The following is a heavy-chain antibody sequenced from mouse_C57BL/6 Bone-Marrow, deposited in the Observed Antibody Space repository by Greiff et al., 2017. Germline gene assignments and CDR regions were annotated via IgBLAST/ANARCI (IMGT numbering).Heavy chain of an antibody. J-gene: IGHJ3*01. D-gene: IGHD2-1*01. V-gene: IGHV5-4*01. CDR2: ISDGGSYT. CDR1: GFTFSSYA. CDR3: ARDLSTIPRGFAY. Sequence: EVQVVESGGGLVKPGGSLKLSCAASGFTFSSYAMSWVRPTPEKRLEWVATISDGGSYTYYPDNVKGRFTISRDNAKNNLYLQMSHLKSEDTAMYYCARDLSTIPRGFAYWGQGTLVTVSA.